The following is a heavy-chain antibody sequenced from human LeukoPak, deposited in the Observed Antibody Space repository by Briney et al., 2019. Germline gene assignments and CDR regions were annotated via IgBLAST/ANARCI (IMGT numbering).Heavy chain of an antibody. V-gene: IGHV4-39*07. D-gene: IGHD6-13*01. CDR2: IYYSGSP. CDR3: ARDMVAAAGNFDY. CDR1: GGSISSSSYY. Sequence: SETLSLTCTVSGGSISSSSYYWGWIRQPPGKGLEWIGSIYYSGSPYYNPSLKSRVTISVDTSKTQFSLKLSSVTAADTAVYYCARDMVAAAGNFDYWGQGTLVTVSS. J-gene: IGHJ4*02.